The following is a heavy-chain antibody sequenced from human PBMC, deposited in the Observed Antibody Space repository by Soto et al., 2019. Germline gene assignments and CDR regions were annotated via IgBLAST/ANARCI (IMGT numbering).Heavy chain of an antibody. CDR2: IRPRSDGGTT. CDR3: TTYTLSPS. CDR1: GFTFNNAW. Sequence: EVQLVESGGGLVKPGGSLRLSCAASGFTFNNAWMNWVRQAPGKGLEWVGRIRPRSDGGTTDYAARVKGRFAISRDDSKNMVYLQMDSLKSEDTALYYCTTYTLSPSWGQGTLVAVSS. J-gene: IGHJ4*02. V-gene: IGHV3-15*07. D-gene: IGHD2-2*02.